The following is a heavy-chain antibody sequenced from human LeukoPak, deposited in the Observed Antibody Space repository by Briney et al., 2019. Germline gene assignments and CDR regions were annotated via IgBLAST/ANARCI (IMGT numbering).Heavy chain of an antibody. D-gene: IGHD4-17*01. CDR3: AKDGFGAYGAGWFDP. J-gene: IGHJ5*02. Sequence: RTGGSLRLSCAASGFTFNNYAMSWVRQAPGKGLEGVSGISGITTYYADSVKGRVTISRDNSKNTLYLQMTSLRAEDTALYYCAKDGFGAYGAGWFDPWGQGTLVTVSS. CDR1: GFTFNNYA. V-gene: IGHV3-23*01. CDR2: ISGITT.